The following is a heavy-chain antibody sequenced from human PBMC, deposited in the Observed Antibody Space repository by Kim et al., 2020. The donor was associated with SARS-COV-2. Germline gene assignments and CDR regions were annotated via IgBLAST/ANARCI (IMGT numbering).Heavy chain of an antibody. J-gene: IGHJ6*02. CDR2: INTNTGNP. CDR3: ARGPYYDILTGYFQYYYYYGMDV. Sequence: ASVKVSCKASGYTFTSYAMNWVRQAPGQGLEWMGWINTNTGNPTYAQGFTGRFVFSLDTSVSTAYLQISSLKAEDTAVYYCARGPYYDILTGYFQYYYYYGMDVWGQGTTVTVSS. V-gene: IGHV7-4-1*02. D-gene: IGHD3-9*01. CDR1: GYTFTSYA.